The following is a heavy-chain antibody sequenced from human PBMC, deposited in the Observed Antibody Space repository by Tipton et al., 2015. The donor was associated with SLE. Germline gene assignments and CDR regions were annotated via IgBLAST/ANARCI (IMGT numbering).Heavy chain of an antibody. CDR1: GYSISSGYY. CDR3: ARDRPTVRGVMLIYFDF. D-gene: IGHD3-10*01. Sequence: TLSLTCAVSGYSISSGYYWGWIRQPPGKGLEWVGSVYHTGSTSYNPSLKSRVTLSVDTSKNQFSLRLTSVTAADTAVYYCARDRPTVRGVMLIYFDFWGQGSLVTVSS. J-gene: IGHJ4*02. CDR2: VYHTGST. V-gene: IGHV4-38-2*01.